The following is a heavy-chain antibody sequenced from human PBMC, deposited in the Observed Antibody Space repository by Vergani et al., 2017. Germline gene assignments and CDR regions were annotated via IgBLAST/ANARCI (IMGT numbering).Heavy chain of an antibody. V-gene: IGHV3-23*01. CDR2: ISGHDHRT. CDR3: VNGYYYDQSGLASFDY. J-gene: IGHJ4*02. Sequence: EVQLLESGGGSVQPGESLRLSCVASGFRFREHGMNWVRQAPGKGLEWVSGISGHDHRTLYADSVKGRFIISRDNSQNTLYLQMDSLTAEDTAIYFCVNGYYYDQSGLASFDYWGQGTLVTVSS. D-gene: IGHD3-22*01. CDR1: GFRFREHG.